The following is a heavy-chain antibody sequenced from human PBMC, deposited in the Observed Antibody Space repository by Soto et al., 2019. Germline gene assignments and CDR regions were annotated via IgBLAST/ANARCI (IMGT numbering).Heavy chain of an antibody. D-gene: IGHD2-2*01. CDR2: IKSKTDGGTT. V-gene: IGHV3-15*01. J-gene: IGHJ4*02. Sequence: GGSLRLPCAASGFTFSNAWMSWVRQAPGKGLEWVGRIKSKTDGGTTDYAAPVKGRFTISRDDSKNTLYLQMNSLKTEDTAVYYCTTDRIVVVPAAPYFDYWGQGTLVTVSS. CDR1: GFTFSNAW. CDR3: TTDRIVVVPAAPYFDY.